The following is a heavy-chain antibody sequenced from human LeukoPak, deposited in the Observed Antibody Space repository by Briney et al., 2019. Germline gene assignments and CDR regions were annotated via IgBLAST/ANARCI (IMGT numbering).Heavy chain of an antibody. CDR3: ASERVGATGGFDY. CDR1: GGSISSGGYY. Sequence: SETLSLTCTVSGGSISSGGYYWSWIRQPPGKGLEWIGYIYHSGSTYYNPSLKSRVTISVDRSKNQFSLKLSSVTAADTAVYYCASERVGATGGFDYWGQGTLVTVSS. D-gene: IGHD1-26*01. V-gene: IGHV4-30-2*01. J-gene: IGHJ4*02. CDR2: IYHSGST.